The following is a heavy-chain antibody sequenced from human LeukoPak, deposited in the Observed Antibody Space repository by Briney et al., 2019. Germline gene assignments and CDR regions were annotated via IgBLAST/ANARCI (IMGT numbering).Heavy chain of an antibody. Sequence: GASVKVSCKASGYTFTGYYMHWVRQAPGQGREWMGWINPNSGGTNYAQKFQGRVTMTRDTSISTAYMELSRLRSDDTAVYYCAREPFWSGYSYYYYGMDVWGQGTTVTVSS. CDR3: AREPFWSGYSYYYYGMDV. CDR1: GYTFTGYY. D-gene: IGHD3-3*01. CDR2: INPNSGGT. V-gene: IGHV1-2*02. J-gene: IGHJ6*02.